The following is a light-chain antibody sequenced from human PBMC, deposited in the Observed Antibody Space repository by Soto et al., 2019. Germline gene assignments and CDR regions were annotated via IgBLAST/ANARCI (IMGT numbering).Light chain of an antibody. V-gene: IGKV3-15*01. CDR3: QQYNNWWT. CDR2: GAS. J-gene: IGKJ1*01. Sequence: EIVITQSPATLSVSPGERATLSCRASQSVSSNLAWYQQKPGQAPRLLIYGASTRATGIPARFSGSGSGTEFTLTISSLQSEDFAVYYCQQYNNWWTFGQGT. CDR1: QSVSSN.